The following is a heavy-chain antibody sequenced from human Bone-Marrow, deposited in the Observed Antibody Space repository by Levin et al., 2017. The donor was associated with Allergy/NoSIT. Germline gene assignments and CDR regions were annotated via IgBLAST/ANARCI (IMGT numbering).Heavy chain of an antibody. CDR3: ARMGQGPYSSSWDKYYFDY. V-gene: IGHV4-59*01. CDR2: IYYSGST. D-gene: IGHD6-13*01. CDR1: GGSISSYY. J-gene: IGHJ4*02. Sequence: SETLSLTCTVSGGSISSYYWSWIRQPPGKGLEWIGYIYYSGSTNYNPSLKSRVTISVDTSKNQFSLKLSSVTAADTAVYYCARMGQGPYSSSWDKYYFDYWGQGTLVTVSS.